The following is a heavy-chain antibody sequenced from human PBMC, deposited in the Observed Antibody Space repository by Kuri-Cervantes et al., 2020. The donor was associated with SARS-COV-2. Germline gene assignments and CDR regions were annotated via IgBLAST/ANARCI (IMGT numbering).Heavy chain of an antibody. CDR3: ARDCAAGIFDY. CDR1: GFTFSSYA. Sequence: SCAASGFTFSSYAMHWVRQAPGKGLEWVAVISYDGSNKYYADSVKGRSTISRDNSKNTLYLQMNSLRAEDTAVYYCARDCAAGIFDYWGQGTLVTVSS. V-gene: IGHV3-30-3*01. CDR2: ISYDGSNK. D-gene: IGHD1-1*01. J-gene: IGHJ4*02.